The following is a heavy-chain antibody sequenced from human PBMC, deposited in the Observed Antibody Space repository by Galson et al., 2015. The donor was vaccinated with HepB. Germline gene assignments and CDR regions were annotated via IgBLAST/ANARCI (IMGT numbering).Heavy chain of an antibody. J-gene: IGHJ3*02. D-gene: IGHD1-14*01. V-gene: IGHV3-74*01. CDR1: GFTFSSYW. CDR2: INSDGSST. CDR3: AREGSHRRDAFDI. Sequence: SLRLSCAASGFTFSSYWMHWVRQAPGKGLVWVSRINSDGSSTSYADSVKGRFTISRDNAKNTLYLQMNSLRAEDTAVYYCAREGSHRRDAFDIWGQGTMVTVSS.